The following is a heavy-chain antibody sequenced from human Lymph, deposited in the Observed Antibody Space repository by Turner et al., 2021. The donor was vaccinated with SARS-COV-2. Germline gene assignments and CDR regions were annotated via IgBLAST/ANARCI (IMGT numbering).Heavy chain of an antibody. J-gene: IGHJ5*02. V-gene: IGHV4-59*01. CDR2: SYYIGTT. CDR1: DDSMNSNH. D-gene: IGHD2-21*02. Sequence: QVLLPDSGARLVTLLETLSLTCTVSDDSMNSNHWSWIRQHPGQRMEWIGYSYYIGTTNNNHSLKSRVTISVDTAKNQFSLKLTSVTAGDTAIYYCARETVNNWVDPWGQGILVTVSS. CDR3: ARETVNNWVDP.